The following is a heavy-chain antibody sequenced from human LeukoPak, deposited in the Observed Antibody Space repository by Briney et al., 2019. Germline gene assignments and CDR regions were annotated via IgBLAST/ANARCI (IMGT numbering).Heavy chain of an antibody. CDR3: AKILELHYYMDV. V-gene: IGHV3-30*02. Sequence: PGGSLRLSCAASGFTFSSYGMHWVRQAPGKGLEWVAFIRYDGSNKYYADSVKGRFTISRANSKNTLYLQMNSLRAEDTAVYYCAKILELHYYMDVWGKGTTVTVSS. D-gene: IGHD5-24*01. CDR2: IRYDGSNK. CDR1: GFTFSSYG. J-gene: IGHJ6*03.